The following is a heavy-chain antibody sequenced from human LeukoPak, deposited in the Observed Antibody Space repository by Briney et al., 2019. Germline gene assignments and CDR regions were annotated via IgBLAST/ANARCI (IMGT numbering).Heavy chain of an antibody. CDR1: GASISSSSYY. CDR3: ARDLPPQKDRIVGALDHQAFDI. CDR2: IYYSGST. Sequence: PSETLSLTYTVSGASISSSSYYWGWIRQPPGKGLEWIGSIYYSGSTYYNPSLKSRVTISVDTSKNQFSLKLSSVTAADTAVYYCARDLPPQKDRIVGALDHQAFDIWGQGTMVTVSS. V-gene: IGHV4-39*07. J-gene: IGHJ3*02. D-gene: IGHD1-26*01.